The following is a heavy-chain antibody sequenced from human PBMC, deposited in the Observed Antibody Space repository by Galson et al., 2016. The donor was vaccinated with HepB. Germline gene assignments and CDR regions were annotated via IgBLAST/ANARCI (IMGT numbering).Heavy chain of an antibody. Sequence: SLRLSCAASGFTFTNYDIHWVRQAPGTGLVWVSRINIVGNSITYADSVKGRFAISRDNAKNTVHLQMNSLRAEDTAVYYCTRDYYGSLDHWGQGTQVTVSS. J-gene: IGHJ4*02. CDR1: GFTFTNYD. V-gene: IGHV3-74*01. CDR3: TRDYYGSLDH. CDR2: INIVGNSI. D-gene: IGHD3-10*01.